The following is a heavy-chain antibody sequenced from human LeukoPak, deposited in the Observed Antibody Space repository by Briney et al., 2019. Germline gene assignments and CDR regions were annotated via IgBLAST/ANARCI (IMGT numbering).Heavy chain of an antibody. D-gene: IGHD2-2*01. CDR3: ARDIVVVPAANTFDAFDI. CDR1: GYTFTSYG. CDR2: ISAYNGNT. V-gene: IGHV1-18*01. J-gene: IGHJ3*02. Sequence: GASVKVSCKASGYTFTSYGISWVRQAPGQGLEWMGWISAYNGNTNYAQKLQGRVTMTTDTSTSTAYMELRSLRSDDTAVYYCARDIVVVPAANTFDAFDIWGQGTMVTVSS.